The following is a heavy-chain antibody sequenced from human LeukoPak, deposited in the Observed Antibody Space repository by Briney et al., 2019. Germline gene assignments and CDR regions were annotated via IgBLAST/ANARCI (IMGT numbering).Heavy chain of an antibody. CDR2: SRNKANSYST. D-gene: IGHD3-16*01. V-gene: IGHV3-72*01. Sequence: GGSLRLSCAASGFTLTDQYMGWVRQAPGKGLEWIGRSRNKANSYSTEYAASVKDRFVISRDASVNLMYLQMYSLKIDDTAVYFCARDGGERGNSAFDVWGQGTEVTVSS. CDR1: GFTLTDQY. J-gene: IGHJ3*01. CDR3: ARDGGERGNSAFDV.